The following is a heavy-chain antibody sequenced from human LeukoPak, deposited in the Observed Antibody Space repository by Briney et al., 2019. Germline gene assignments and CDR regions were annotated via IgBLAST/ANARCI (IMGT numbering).Heavy chain of an antibody. CDR3: ARIREYSSSWGDYYFDY. J-gene: IGHJ4*02. V-gene: IGHV4-59*01. CDR1: GGSISSYY. D-gene: IGHD6-13*01. Sequence: SETLSLTCTVSGGSISSYYWSWIRQPPGKGLEWIGYIYYSGSTNYNPSLKSRVTISVDTSKNQFSLKLSSVTAADTAVYYCARIREYSSSWGDYYFDYWGQGTLVAVSS. CDR2: IYYSGST.